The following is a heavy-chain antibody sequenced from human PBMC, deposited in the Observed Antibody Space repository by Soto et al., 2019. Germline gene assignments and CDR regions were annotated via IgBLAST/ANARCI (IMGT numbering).Heavy chain of an antibody. Sequence: ASVKVSCKASGYTFTSYGISWVRQAPGQGLEWMGWISVYNGNTDYAQKFQGRVTITADESTSTAYMELSSLRSEDTAVYYCASGGSGSYHYWGQGTLVTVSS. CDR2: ISVYNGNT. J-gene: IGHJ4*02. CDR3: ASGGSGSYHY. D-gene: IGHD3-10*01. CDR1: GYTFTSYG. V-gene: IGHV1-18*04.